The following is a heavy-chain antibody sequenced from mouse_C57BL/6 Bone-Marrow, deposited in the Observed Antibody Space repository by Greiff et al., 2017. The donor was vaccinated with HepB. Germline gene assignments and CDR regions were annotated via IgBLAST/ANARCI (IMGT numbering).Heavy chain of an antibody. CDR3: ARRANRDFDY. V-gene: IGHV1-59*01. CDR2: IDPSDSYT. Sequence: VQLQQPGAELVRPGTSVKLSCKASGYTFTSYWMHWVKQRPGQGLEWIGVIDPSDSYTNYNQKFKGKATLTVDTSSSTAYMQLSSLTSEDSAVYYCARRANRDFDYWGQGTTLTVSS. J-gene: IGHJ2*01. CDR1: GYTFTSYW. D-gene: IGHD3-3*01.